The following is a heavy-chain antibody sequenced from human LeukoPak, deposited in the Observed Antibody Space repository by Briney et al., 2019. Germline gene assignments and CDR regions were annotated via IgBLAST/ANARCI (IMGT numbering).Heavy chain of an antibody. CDR3: ARQRYCGGDCYSFDY. Sequence: GESLKISCKGSGYSFTSYWIGWVRQLPGKGLEWMGIIYPGDSDTRYSPSFQGQVTISADKSISTAYLQWSSLKASDTAMYYCARQRYCGGDCYSFDYWGQGTLVTVSS. V-gene: IGHV5-51*01. CDR1: GYSFTSYW. J-gene: IGHJ4*02. D-gene: IGHD2-21*02. CDR2: IYPGDSDT.